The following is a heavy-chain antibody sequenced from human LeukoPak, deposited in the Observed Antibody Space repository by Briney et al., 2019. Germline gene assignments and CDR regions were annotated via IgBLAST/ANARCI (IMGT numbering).Heavy chain of an antibody. CDR3: ASFYDSSGPDY. CDR1: GYSFTSYW. D-gene: IGHD3-22*01. J-gene: IGHJ4*02. V-gene: IGHV5-51*01. CDR2: IYPGDSET. Sequence: GESLKISCKGSGYSFTSYWIGWVRQMPGKGLEWMGIIYPGDSETRYSPSFQGQVTISADKSISSAYLQWSSLKASDTAMYYCASFYDSSGPDYWGQGTLVTVSS.